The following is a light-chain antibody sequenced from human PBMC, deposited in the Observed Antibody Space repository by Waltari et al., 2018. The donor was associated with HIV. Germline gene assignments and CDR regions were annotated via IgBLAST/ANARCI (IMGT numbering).Light chain of an antibody. CDR3: QQYDTTPT. J-gene: IGKJ4*01. CDR1: QGVSSNY. CDR2: GAS. V-gene: IGKV3-20*01. Sequence: DIVLTQSPGTLSLSPGERATLPCKASQGVSSNYLAWYQQKPGQAPSLLIAGASDRATGIPDRFSGSGSGTDFTLTISRLEPEDFAVYYCQQYDTTPTFGGGTKVEIK.